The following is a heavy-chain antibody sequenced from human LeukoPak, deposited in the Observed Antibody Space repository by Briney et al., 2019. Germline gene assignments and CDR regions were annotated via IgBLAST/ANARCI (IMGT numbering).Heavy chain of an antibody. V-gene: IGHV3-7*01. CDR3: ARSTWRYSLDF. D-gene: IGHD2-15*01. CDR2: IKEEGSEK. Sequence: GGSLRPSCAASGFTFSNYWMTWVRQAPGKGLEWVANIKEEGSEKYYVDSVKGRFTISRDNAKNSLYLQMNSLRAEETAVYYCARSTWRYSLDFWGQGTLVSVSS. CDR1: GFTFSNYW. J-gene: IGHJ4*02.